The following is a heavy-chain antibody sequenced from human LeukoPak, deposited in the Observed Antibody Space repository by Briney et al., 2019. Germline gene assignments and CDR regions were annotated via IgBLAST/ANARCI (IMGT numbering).Heavy chain of an antibody. V-gene: IGHV1-2*02. J-gene: IGHJ4*02. Sequence: ASVKVSCKAPGYTFTGYYMHWVRQAPGQGLEWMGCINPNSGGTNYTQKFQGRVTLTRDTSISTAYMELSRLRSDDTAVYYCARGRNYFDYWGQGTLVTVSS. CDR1: GYTFTGYY. CDR2: INPNSGGT. CDR3: ARGRNYFDY.